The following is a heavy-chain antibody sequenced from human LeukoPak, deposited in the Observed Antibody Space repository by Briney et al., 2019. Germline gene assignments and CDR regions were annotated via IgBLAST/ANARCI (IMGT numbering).Heavy chain of an antibody. CDR1: GGSLGRYY. D-gene: IGHD5-24*01. V-gene: IGHV4-59*01. CDR2: IYYSGST. J-gene: IGHJ3*02. CDR3: ARVKDGSNQDAFDI. Sequence: SETLSLTCTVSGGSLGRYYWSWIRQPPGKGLEWIVYIYYSGSTSYNPPLKSRVTMSVDTSKNQFSLNLSSVTAADTAVYYCARVKDGSNQDAFDIWGQGTMVTVSS.